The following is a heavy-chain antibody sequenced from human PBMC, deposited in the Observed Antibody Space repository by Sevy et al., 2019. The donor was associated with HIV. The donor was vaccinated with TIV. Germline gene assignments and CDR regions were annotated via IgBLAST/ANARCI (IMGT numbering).Heavy chain of an antibody. V-gene: IGHV3-15*01. J-gene: IGHJ4*02. CDR2: IKSKTDGGTT. CDR3: TTNTPYYYDSSGYYLVDY. Sequence: GGSLRLSCAASGFTFSNAWMGWVRQAPGKGLEWVGRIKSKTDGGTTDYAAPVKGRFTISRDDSKNMLYLQMNSLKTEDTAVYYCTTNTPYYYDSSGYYLVDYWGQGTLVTVSS. CDR1: GFTFSNAW. D-gene: IGHD3-22*01.